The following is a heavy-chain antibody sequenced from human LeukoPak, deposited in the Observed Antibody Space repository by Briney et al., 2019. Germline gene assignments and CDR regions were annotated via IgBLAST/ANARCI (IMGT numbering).Heavy chain of an antibody. V-gene: IGHV4-61*01. Sequence: PSETLSLTCTVSGGSISSSNYYWSWIRQPPGKGLEWIGHIFYSGSTNYNPSLKSRVTISLVMSKNQISLKLSSVTTADTAMYYCARTDDAFHIWGHGTTVTVSS. CDR3: ARTDDAFHI. J-gene: IGHJ3*02. CDR1: GGSISSSNYY. CDR2: IFYSGST. D-gene: IGHD2-21*02.